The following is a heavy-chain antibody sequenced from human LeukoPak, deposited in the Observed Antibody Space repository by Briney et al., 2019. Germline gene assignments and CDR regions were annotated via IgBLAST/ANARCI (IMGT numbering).Heavy chain of an antibody. CDR1: GFPFSSYS. J-gene: IGHJ5*02. D-gene: IGHD3-10*01. V-gene: IGHV3-21*01. CDR3: ARDRGGGWFDP. CDR2: ISSGSSYM. Sequence: GSLRLSCVASGFPFSSYSMNWVRQAPGKGLEWVSSISSGSSYMYYADSLKGRFTISRDNAKNSLYLQMNSLRAEDTAVYYCARDRGGGWFDPWGQGTLVTVSS.